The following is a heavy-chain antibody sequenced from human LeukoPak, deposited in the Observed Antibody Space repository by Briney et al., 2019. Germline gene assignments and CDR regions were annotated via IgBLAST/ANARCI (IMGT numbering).Heavy chain of an antibody. J-gene: IGHJ6*02. Sequence: PGGSLRLSCAASGFTFSSYGMHWVRQAPGKGLEWVAVISYDGSNKYYADSVKGRFTISRDNSKNTLYLQMNSLRAEDTAVYYCAKSQSRAYFYYGMDVWGQGTTVTVS. CDR2: ISYDGSNK. D-gene: IGHD2-21*01. V-gene: IGHV3-30*18. CDR1: GFTFSSYG. CDR3: AKSQSRAYFYYGMDV.